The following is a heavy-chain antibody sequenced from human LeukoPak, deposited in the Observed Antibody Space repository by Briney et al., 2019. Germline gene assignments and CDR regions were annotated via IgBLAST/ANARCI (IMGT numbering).Heavy chain of an antibody. CDR1: GYTFNNYY. J-gene: IGHJ4*02. CDR2: INPSGGST. D-gene: IGHD2-21*02. V-gene: IGHV1-46*02. Sequence: ASLKVSCKASGYTFNNYYIHWVRPAPGQGLEWMGIINPSGGSTSYAKKFQGRVTMTSDTSTSTVYMELSRLRSEDTAMYYCARAPSGGGHIVVVTAIDNWGQGTLVTVSS. CDR3: ARAPSGGGHIVVVTAIDN.